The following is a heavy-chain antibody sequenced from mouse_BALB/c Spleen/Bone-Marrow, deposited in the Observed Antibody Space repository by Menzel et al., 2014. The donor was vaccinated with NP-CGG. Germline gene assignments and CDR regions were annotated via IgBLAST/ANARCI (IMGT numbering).Heavy chain of an antibody. V-gene: IGHV4-1*02. J-gene: IGHJ3*01. Sequence: DVQLQESGGGLVQPGGSLKLSCAASGFDFXRYWMSWVRQAPGKGLQWIGEINPESNTINYTPSLKDKFIISRDNAKNTLYLQMSKVRSEDTALYCCARLGYYGWFAYWGQGTLVPVSA. CDR3: ARLGYYGWFAY. D-gene: IGHD2-3*01. CDR1: GFDFXRYW. CDR2: INPESNTI.